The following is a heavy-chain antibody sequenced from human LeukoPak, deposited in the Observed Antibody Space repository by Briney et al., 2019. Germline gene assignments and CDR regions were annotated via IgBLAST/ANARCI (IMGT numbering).Heavy chain of an antibody. CDR1: GFTFSSYA. J-gene: IGHJ4*02. D-gene: IGHD6-19*01. CDR2: ISYDGSNK. Sequence: PGGSLRLSCAASGFTFSSYAMHWVRLAPGKGLEWVAVISYDGSNKYYADSVKGRFTISRDNAKNSLYLQMNSLRAEDTALYYCAKQWLGIFDYWGQGTLVTVSS. V-gene: IGHV3-30-3*01. CDR3: AKQWLGIFDY.